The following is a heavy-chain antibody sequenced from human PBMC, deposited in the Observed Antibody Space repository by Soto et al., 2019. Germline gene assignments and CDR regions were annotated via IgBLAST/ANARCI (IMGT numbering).Heavy chain of an antibody. D-gene: IGHD6-6*01. J-gene: IGHJ4*02. Sequence: QVQLVQSGAEVKKPGASVKVSCKASGYTFTSYGISWVRQAPGQGLEWMGWVSAYNGNTNYAQKLQGRVTMTTHTDTSTAYMELRSVRSGDTAVYYCALDWNLIYSSSSWGQGSLVTASS. V-gene: IGHV1-18*01. CDR3: ALDWNLIYSSSS. CDR1: GYTFTSYG. CDR2: VSAYNGNT.